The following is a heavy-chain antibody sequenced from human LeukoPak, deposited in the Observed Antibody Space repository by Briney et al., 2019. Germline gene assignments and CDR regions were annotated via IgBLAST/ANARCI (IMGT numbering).Heavy chain of an antibody. J-gene: IGHJ4*02. CDR3: ARASWGDYVLKFPN. CDR1: GFTFSSYS. CDR2: ISSSSSYI. D-gene: IGHD4-17*01. Sequence: GGSLRLSCAASGFTFSSYSMNWVRQAPGKGLEWVSSISSSSSYIYYADSVKGRFTISRDNAKNSLYLQMNSLRAEDTAVYYCARASWGDYVLKFPNWGQGTLVTVSS. V-gene: IGHV3-21*01.